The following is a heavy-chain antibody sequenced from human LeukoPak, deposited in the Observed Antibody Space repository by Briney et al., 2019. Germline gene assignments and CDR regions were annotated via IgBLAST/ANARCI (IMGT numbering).Heavy chain of an antibody. CDR2: INHSGST. V-gene: IGHV4-34*01. CDR3: ARPDYGSGSDMGG. J-gene: IGHJ4*02. CDR1: GGSFSGYY. Sequence: SETLSLTCAVYGGSFSGYYWSWLRQPPGKGLEWIGEINHSGSTNYNPSLKSRVTISMDTSKNQFSLRLSSVIAADTAVYYCARPDYGSGSDMGGWGQGTLVTVSS. D-gene: IGHD3-10*01.